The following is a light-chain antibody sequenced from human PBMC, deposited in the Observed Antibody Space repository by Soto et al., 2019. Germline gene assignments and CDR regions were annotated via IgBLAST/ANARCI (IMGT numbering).Light chain of an antibody. CDR2: GAS. J-gene: IGKJ1*01. CDR3: QQYNNWPPWT. Sequence: EMVMTQSPATLSVSPGERATLSCRASQSVSSNLAWYQQKPGQAPRLLIYGASTRATGIPARFSGSGSGTEFTLTISSLQSEDFAVYYCQQYNNWPPWTFDQGT. CDR1: QSVSSN. V-gene: IGKV3-15*01.